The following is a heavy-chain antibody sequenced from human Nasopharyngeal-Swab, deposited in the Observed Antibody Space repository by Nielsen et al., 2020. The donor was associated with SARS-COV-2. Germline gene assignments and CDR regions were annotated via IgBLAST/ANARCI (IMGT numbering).Heavy chain of an antibody. V-gene: IGHV1-3*01. J-gene: IGHJ4*02. CDR3: AIYHRITGTVN. CDR1: GYTFTSYA. D-gene: IGHD1-7*01. Sequence: ASVQVSCKASGYTFTSYAMHWVRQAPAQRLEWMGWINAGNGNTKYSQKFQGRVTITRDTSESTAYMELSSLRSEDTAVYYCAIYHRITGTVNWGQGTLVTVSS. CDR2: INAGNGNT.